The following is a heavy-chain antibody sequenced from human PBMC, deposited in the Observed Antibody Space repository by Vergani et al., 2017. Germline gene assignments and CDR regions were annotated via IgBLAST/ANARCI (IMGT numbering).Heavy chain of an antibody. J-gene: IGHJ4*02. CDR3: ARDRYYYDSSGYLDY. CDR1: GFTFGSYG. V-gene: IGHV3-21*01. Sequence: EVQLVESGGGLVKPGGSLRLSFEASGFTFGSYGMNWVRQAPGKGLEWVSSISSSSSYIYYADSVKGRFTISRDNAKNSLYLQMNSLRAEDTAVYYCARDRYYYDSSGYLDYWGQGTLVTVSS. CDR2: ISSSSSYI. D-gene: IGHD3-22*01.